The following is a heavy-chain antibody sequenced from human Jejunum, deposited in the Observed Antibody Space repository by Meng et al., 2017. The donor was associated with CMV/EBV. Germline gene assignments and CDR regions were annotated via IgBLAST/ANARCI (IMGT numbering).Heavy chain of an antibody. V-gene: IGHV3-48*03. CDR2: ITGSGSTI. D-gene: IGHD2-15*01. CDR3: AGRYCSAGKCHLFALDF. J-gene: IGHJ3*01. Sequence: NWVRPAPGKGLEWVSPITGSGSTIYYADSVKGRFTISRDNAKNSLYLQMNSLRAEDTAVYYCAGRYCSAGKCHLFALDFWGQGTMVTVSS.